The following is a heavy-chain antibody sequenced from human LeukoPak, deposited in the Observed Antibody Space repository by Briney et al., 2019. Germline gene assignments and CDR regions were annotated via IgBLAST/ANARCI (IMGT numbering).Heavy chain of an antibody. CDR1: GFTFSSYA. V-gene: IGHV3-23*01. D-gene: IGHD3-3*01. CDR3: AKPYYDFWSGYYDSGHFDY. CDR2: ISGSGGST. J-gene: IGHJ4*02. Sequence: GGSLRLSCAASGFTFSSYAMSWVRQAPGKGLEWVSAISGSGGSTYYADSVKGRFTISRDNSKNTLYLQMNSLRAEDTAVYYCAKPYYDFWSGYYDSGHFDYWGQGTLVTVSS.